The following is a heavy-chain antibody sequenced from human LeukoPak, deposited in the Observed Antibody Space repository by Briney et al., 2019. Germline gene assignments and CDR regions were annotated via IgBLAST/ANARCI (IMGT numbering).Heavy chain of an antibody. CDR2: ISGSGGST. Sequence: GGSLRLSCAASGFTFSSYAMSWVRQAPGKGLEWVSAISGSGGSTYYADSVKGRFTISRDNSKNTLYLQMNSLRAGDTAVYYCAKDSIEYSSLWVDYWGQGTLVTVSS. CDR3: AKDSIEYSSLWVDY. J-gene: IGHJ4*02. CDR1: GFTFSSYA. V-gene: IGHV3-23*01. D-gene: IGHD6-6*01.